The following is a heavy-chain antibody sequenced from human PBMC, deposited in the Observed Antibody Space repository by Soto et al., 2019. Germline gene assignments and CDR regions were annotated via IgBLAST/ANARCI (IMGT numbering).Heavy chain of an antibody. CDR1: GGSISSGGYS. CDR3: ARGGTVILLCRARAWFGP. V-gene: IGHV4-30-2*01. CDR2: PDHSRGT. Sequence: LQLQESGSGLVKPSQTLSLTCAVSGGSISSGGYSWNWVRQPLGKGLEWIGHPDHSRGTLYNPPRLSGHTIPEDRPNPQFSPELRSVTAAGTGVYYCARGGTVILLCRARAWFGPWGQAMLVTVSS. D-gene: IGHD3-22*01. J-gene: IGHJ5*02.